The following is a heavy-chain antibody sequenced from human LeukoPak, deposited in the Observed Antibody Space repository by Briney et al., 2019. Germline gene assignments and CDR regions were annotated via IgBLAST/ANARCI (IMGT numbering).Heavy chain of an antibody. J-gene: IGHJ4*02. CDR1: GFTFTNHG. V-gene: IGHV3-23*01. Sequence: PGGSLRLSCGASGFTFTNHGTSWVRQAPGKGLEWVSAISGSGANTYYTDSVRGRFIISRDQSRKTLYLQMNRLRAEDTAIYYCAKGENSGYDYGPFDYFDYWGQGTLVTVSS. CDR2: ISGSGANT. CDR3: AKGENSGYDYGPFDYFDY. D-gene: IGHD5-12*01.